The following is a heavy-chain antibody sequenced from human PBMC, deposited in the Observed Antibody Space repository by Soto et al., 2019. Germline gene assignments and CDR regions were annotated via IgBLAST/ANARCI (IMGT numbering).Heavy chain of an antibody. CDR2: ISAYNGNT. Sequence: QVQLVQSGAEVKKPGASVKVSCKASGYTFTSYGISWVRQAPGQGLAWMGWISAYNGNTNYAQKRQGRVTMTKGTSTSTAYMQLRSLRSDDTAVYYCAREFIRYSIVVVPAAIKPGGRGTLVTVSS. J-gene: IGHJ5*02. V-gene: IGHV1-18*04. CDR3: AREFIRYSIVVVPAAIKP. D-gene: IGHD2-2*01. CDR1: GYTFTSYG.